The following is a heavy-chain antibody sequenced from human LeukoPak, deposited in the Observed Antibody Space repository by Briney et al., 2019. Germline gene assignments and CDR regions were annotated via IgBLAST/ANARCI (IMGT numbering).Heavy chain of an antibody. V-gene: IGHV4-39*07. J-gene: IGHJ4*02. CDR2: MYYTGTI. Sequence: SETLSLTCTVSGDSITSSSYYWGWVRQPPGKGLEWIGTMYYTGTIYYNPSLKSRVTISVDTSKNQFSLSLSSVTAADTAVYYCARPIRNWGQGTLVIVSS. CDR1: GDSITSSSYY. CDR3: ARPIRN.